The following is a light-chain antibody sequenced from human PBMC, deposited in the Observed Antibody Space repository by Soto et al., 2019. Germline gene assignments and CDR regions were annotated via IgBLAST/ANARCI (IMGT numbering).Light chain of an antibody. V-gene: IGKV3-20*01. Sequence: EIVLTQSPGTLSLAPGERATLSCRASQSVSSSYLAWYQQTPGQAPRLLIYGASSRATGIPDRFSGSGSGTDFTLTSSRLEPEDFAVYYWQQDGSSPHTVGGGTKVELK. CDR3: QQDGSSPHT. CDR1: QSVSSSY. J-gene: IGKJ4*02. CDR2: GAS.